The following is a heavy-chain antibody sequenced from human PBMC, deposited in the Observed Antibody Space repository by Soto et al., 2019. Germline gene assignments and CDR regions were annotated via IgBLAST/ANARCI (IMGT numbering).Heavy chain of an antibody. V-gene: IGHV1-18*01. D-gene: IGHD5-12*01. CDR3: ASCRGATDFYLDY. CDR1: GYTFTSYG. J-gene: IGHJ4*02. Sequence: QVQLVQSGAEVKKPGASVKVSCRASGYTFTSYGISWVRQAPGQGHEWMGWSSAYNGNTNNAQKLQSRVTMPTETSTGTAYMELRSLRSDDTAVYYCASCRGATDFYLDYWGQGTLVTVSS. CDR2: SSAYNGNT.